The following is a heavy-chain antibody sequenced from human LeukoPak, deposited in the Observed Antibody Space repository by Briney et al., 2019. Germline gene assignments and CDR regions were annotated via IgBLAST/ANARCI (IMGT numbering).Heavy chain of an antibody. D-gene: IGHD5-18*01. CDR2: IYTSGST. Sequence: PSETLSLTCTVSGGSISSYYWSWIRQPAGKGLEWIGRIYTSGSTNYNPSLKSRVTISVDTSKNQFSLKLSSVTAADTAVYYCARDLGLGYSYGQRYFDLWGRGTLVTVSS. CDR3: ARDLGLGYSYGQRYFDL. V-gene: IGHV4-4*07. CDR1: GGSISSYY. J-gene: IGHJ2*01.